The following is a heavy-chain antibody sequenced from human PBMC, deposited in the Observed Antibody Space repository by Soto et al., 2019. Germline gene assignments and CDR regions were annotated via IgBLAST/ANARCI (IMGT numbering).Heavy chain of an antibody. J-gene: IGHJ6*02. CDR2: IWYDGSNK. Sequence: QVQLVESGGGVVQPGRSLRLSCAASGFTFSSYGMHWVRQAPGKGLEWVAVIWYDGSNKYYADSVKGRFTISRDNSKNTLYLQMNSLRAEDTAVYYCARDAQLLYREKYYYGMDVWGQGTTVTVSS. V-gene: IGHV3-33*01. CDR1: GFTFSSYG. CDR3: ARDAQLLYREKYYYGMDV. D-gene: IGHD2-2*02.